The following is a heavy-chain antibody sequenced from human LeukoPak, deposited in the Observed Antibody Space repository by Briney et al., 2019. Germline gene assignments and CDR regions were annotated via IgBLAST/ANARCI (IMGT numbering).Heavy chain of an antibody. CDR3: ARDLGDSSGYCFPGFDY. Sequence: GGSLRLSCAASGFSFSNYYMSWIRQAPGKGLEWVSYISNSDSTVYYADSVKGRFTISRDNAKNSLYLQMNSLRAEDTAVYYCARDLGDSSGYCFPGFDYWGQGTLVTVSS. V-gene: IGHV3-11*01. D-gene: IGHD3-22*01. J-gene: IGHJ4*02. CDR1: GFSFSNYY. CDR2: ISNSDSTV.